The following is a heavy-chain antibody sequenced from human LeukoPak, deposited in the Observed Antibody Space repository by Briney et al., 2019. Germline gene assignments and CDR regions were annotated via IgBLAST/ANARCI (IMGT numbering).Heavy chain of an antibody. J-gene: IGHJ4*02. CDR3: ARLTVGLFFDA. D-gene: IGHD2-21*02. V-gene: IGHV4-59*08. CDR1: NDPFSNYF. CDR2: VYFDGTT. Sequence: SETLSPTCSVSNDPFSNYFWSWVRQPPGKGLEWIGYVYFDGTTNYNPSLMDRVTISVNATKNQFSLRLNSVTALDTAVYYCARLTVGLFFDAWGQGALVTVSA.